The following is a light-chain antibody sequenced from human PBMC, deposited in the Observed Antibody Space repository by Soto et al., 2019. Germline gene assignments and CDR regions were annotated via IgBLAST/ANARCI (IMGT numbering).Light chain of an antibody. CDR2: RAS. J-gene: IGKJ4*01. Sequence: DIQMTQSPPTRSASVGDRVTMTCRASQSISNSLAWYQQKPGTAPKLLIYRASALQSGVPSRFSGSGSGTEFTLTIDSLQPDDFATFYCQQYSTYPLTFGGGTKVDNK. CDR3: QQYSTYPLT. V-gene: IGKV1-5*03. CDR1: QSISNS.